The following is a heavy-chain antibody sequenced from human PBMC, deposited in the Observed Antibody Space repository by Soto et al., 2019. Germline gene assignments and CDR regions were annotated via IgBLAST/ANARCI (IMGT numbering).Heavy chain of an antibody. J-gene: IGHJ5*02. CDR3: ARVIVAPYYDFWSGYHERINWFDP. CDR2: IYHSGSS. Sequence: SETLSLTCAVSGYSISSGYYWGWIRQPPGKGLEWIGNIYHSGSSYYNPSLKSRVTISVDTSKNQFSLKLSSVTAADTAVYYCARVIVAPYYDFWSGYHERINWFDPWGQGTLVTVS. CDR1: GYSISSGYY. V-gene: IGHV4-38-2*01. D-gene: IGHD3-3*01.